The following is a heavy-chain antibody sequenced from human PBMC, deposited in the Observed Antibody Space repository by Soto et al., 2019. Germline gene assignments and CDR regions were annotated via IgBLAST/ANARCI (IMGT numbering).Heavy chain of an antibody. V-gene: IGHV1-45*02. CDR1: GYTFTYRY. Sequence: QMQLVQSGAEVKKTGSSVKVSCKASGYTFTYRYLHWVRQAPGQALEWMGWITPFNGNTNYAQKFQDRVTITRDRSMSTAYMELSSLRSEGTALYYCATGATLSHYYYGMDVWGQGATVTGSS. D-gene: IGHD3-10*01. CDR3: ATGATLSHYYYGMDV. CDR2: ITPFNGNT. J-gene: IGHJ6*02.